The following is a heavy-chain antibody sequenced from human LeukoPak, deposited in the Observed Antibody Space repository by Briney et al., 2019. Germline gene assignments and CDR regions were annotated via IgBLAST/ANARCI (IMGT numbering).Heavy chain of an antibody. CDR2: IKRDGSQK. J-gene: IGHJ5*02. D-gene: IGHD1-1*01. CDR3: ARLGLEVGGPNWFDP. Sequence: GGSLRLSCAAPGFSFSSNWMGWVRQAPGKGLEWVAHIKRDGSQKYYLDSVKGRFTISRDNAKNPLYLQMNSLRVEDTAVYYCARLGLEVGGPNWFDPWGQGTLVTVSS. CDR1: GFSFSSNW. V-gene: IGHV3-7*01.